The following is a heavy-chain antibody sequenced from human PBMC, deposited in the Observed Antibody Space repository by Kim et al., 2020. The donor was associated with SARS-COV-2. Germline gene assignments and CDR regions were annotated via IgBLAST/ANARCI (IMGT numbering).Heavy chain of an antibody. Sequence: SETLSLTCTVSGGSISSSSYYWGWIRQPPGKGLEWIGSIYYSGSTYYNPSLKSRVTISVDTSKNQFSLKLSSVTAADTAVYYCARSTLLGSSGWYGHYY. J-gene: IGHJ6*01. V-gene: IGHV4-39*01. CDR3: ARSTLLGSSGWYGHYY. CDR2: IYYSGST. CDR1: GGSISSSSYY. D-gene: IGHD6-19*01.